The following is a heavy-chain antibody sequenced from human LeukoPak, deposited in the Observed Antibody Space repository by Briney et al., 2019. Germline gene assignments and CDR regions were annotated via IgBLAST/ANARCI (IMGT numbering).Heavy chain of an antibody. J-gene: IGHJ5*02. Sequence: GASVKVSCKVSGYTLTELSMHWVRQAPGKGLEWMGGFDPEDGETIYAQKLQGRVTMTEDTSTDTAYMELSSLRSEDTAVYYCATVVKSTIFGVVTNWFDPWGQGTLVTVSS. D-gene: IGHD3-3*01. CDR1: GYTLTELS. CDR2: FDPEDGET. CDR3: ATVVKSTIFGVVTNWFDP. V-gene: IGHV1-24*01.